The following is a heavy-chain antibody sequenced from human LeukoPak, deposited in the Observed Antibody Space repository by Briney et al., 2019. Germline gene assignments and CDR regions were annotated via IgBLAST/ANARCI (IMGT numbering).Heavy chain of an antibody. Sequence: GSLRLSCAASGFSFSSYAMSWIRQPPGKGLEWIGEINHSGSTNYNPSLKSRVTISVDTSKNQFSLKLSSVTAADTAVYYCARSLTTVVTGDYFDYWGQGTLVTVSS. CDR1: GFSFSSYA. D-gene: IGHD4-23*01. V-gene: IGHV4-34*01. CDR2: INHSGST. J-gene: IGHJ4*02. CDR3: ARSLTTVVTGDYFDY.